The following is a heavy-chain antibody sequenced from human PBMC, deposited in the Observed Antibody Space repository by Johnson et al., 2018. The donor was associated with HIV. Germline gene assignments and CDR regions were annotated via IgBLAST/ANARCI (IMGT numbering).Heavy chain of an antibody. CDR1: GFTVSSNE. D-gene: IGHD1-26*01. Sequence: VQLVESGGGLVQSGGSLRLSCAASGFTVSSNEMSWVRQAPGTGLEWVSSISGGSTYYADSVKGRFTISRDNSKNTLYLQMNSLRAEDTAVYYCATSMGATALAFDIWGQGTMVTVSS. V-gene: IGHV3-38*03. J-gene: IGHJ3*02. CDR3: ATSMGATALAFDI. CDR2: ISGGST.